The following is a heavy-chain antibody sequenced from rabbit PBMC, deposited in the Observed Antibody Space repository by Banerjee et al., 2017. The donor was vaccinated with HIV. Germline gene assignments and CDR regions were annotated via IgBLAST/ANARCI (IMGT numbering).Heavy chain of an antibody. Sequence: QSLEESGGDLVKPGASLTLTCTASGFSFSTYYYMCWVRQAPGKGLDLIACIGGASDNTWYATWAKGRFTISKPSSTTVSLQMTSLTAADTATYFCARDPPGTGSYFNLWGPGTLVTVS. CDR1: GFSFSTYYY. CDR3: ARDPPGTGSYFNL. V-gene: IGHV1S40*01. J-gene: IGHJ4*01. D-gene: IGHD3-1*01. CDR2: IGGASDNT.